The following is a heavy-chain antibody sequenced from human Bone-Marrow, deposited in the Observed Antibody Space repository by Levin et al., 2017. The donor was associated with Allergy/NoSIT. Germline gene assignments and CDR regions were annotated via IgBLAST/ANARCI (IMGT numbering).Heavy chain of an antibody. D-gene: IGHD5-18*01. J-gene: IGHJ4*02. CDR2: ISHDGSNQ. CDR1: GFTFTSHG. Sequence: GGSLRLSCAASGFTFTSHGMHWVRQAPGKGLEWVAIISHDGSNQYYGDSVRGRFTISRDNSNNMVYLQMNSLRPEDTALYYCAKEGGYSYGYEVDYWGQGTLVTVSS. V-gene: IGHV3-30*18. CDR3: AKEGGYSYGYEVDY.